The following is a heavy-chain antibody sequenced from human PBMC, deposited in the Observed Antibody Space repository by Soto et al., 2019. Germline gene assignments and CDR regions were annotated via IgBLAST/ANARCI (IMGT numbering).Heavy chain of an antibody. J-gene: IGHJ6*02. CDR3: ARRKTAMATNYYYGMDV. Sequence: GESLKISCKGSGYSFIDYWIGWVRQVPGKGLEWMGVIYPGDSDTRYSPSFQGHVTISADKSISTAYLQWSTLKASDTAMYYCARRKTAMATNYYYGMDVWGQGTTVTVSS. CDR2: IYPGDSDT. CDR1: GYSFIDYW. V-gene: IGHV5-51*01. D-gene: IGHD5-18*01.